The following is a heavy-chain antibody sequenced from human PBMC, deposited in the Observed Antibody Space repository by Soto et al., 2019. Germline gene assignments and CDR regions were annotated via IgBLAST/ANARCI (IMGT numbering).Heavy chain of an antibody. CDR2: ISSSSSYI. J-gene: IGHJ4*02. CDR3: ASLEYSSSSPFLDY. Sequence: GGSLRLSCAASGFTFSSYSMNWVRQAPGKGLEWVSSISSSSSYIYYADSVKGRFTISRDNAKNSLYLQMNSLRAEDTAVYYCASLEYSSSSPFLDYWGQGTLVTVSS. CDR1: GFTFSSYS. D-gene: IGHD6-6*01. V-gene: IGHV3-21*01.